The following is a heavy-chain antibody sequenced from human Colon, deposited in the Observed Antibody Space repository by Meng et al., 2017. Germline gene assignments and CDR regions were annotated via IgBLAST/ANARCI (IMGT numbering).Heavy chain of an antibody. Sequence: QWHLAVAGLRLLRPSETLSLPCSVSGGSVNSDNYYWNWLRQPPGKGLEWIGYIYYSGSTNYNPSLKSRVTISVDTSKNRFSLRLSSVTAADTAVYYCARGIAAADNWFDPWGQGTLVTVSS. CDR1: GGSVNSDNYY. V-gene: IGHV4-61*01. J-gene: IGHJ5*02. CDR3: ARGIAAADNWFDP. D-gene: IGHD6-25*01. CDR2: IYYSGST.